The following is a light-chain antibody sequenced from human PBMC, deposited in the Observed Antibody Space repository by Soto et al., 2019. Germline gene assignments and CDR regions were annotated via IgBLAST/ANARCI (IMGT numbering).Light chain of an antibody. V-gene: IGLV1-40*01. CDR2: GNS. J-gene: IGLJ3*02. CDR1: SSNIGAGYD. CDR3: QCYDSSLSGLV. Sequence: QSVLTQPPSVSGAPGQWVTISCTGSSSNIGAGYDVHWYQQLPGTAPKLLIYGNSNRPSGVPDRFSGSKSGTSASLAITGLQDEDDADYYCQCYDSSLSGLVFGGGTKLTVL.